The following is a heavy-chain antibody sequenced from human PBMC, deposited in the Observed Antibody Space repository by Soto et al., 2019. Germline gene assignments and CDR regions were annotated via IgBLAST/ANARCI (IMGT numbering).Heavy chain of an antibody. Sequence: QVQLQQWGAGPLRPLETLSLTCGVSGGSFSGYYWAWIRQSPGKGLEWIGEINDRGSINYNPSLKSRVSISVDTSKNHYSLNLTSVNAADTAVYYCARESHDILTGPPWVWYFDIWGRGTLVTVSS. CDR3: ARESHDILTGPPWVWYFDI. V-gene: IGHV4-34*01. CDR1: GGSFSGYY. J-gene: IGHJ2*01. D-gene: IGHD3-9*01. CDR2: INDRGSI.